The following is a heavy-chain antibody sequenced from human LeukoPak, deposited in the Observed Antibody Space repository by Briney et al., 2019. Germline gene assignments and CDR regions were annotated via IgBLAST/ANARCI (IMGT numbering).Heavy chain of an antibody. J-gene: IGHJ4*02. CDR2: LSGSGNKT. CDR3: AK. Sequence: PGGSLRLSCAAAGFTFSHYGMSWVRQAPGKGLEWVSSLSGSGNKTYYADSVKGRFTISRDNSKDTLYLDASSLRVDDTAVYYCAKRGQGTLVTV. CDR1: GFTFSHYG. V-gene: IGHV3-23*01.